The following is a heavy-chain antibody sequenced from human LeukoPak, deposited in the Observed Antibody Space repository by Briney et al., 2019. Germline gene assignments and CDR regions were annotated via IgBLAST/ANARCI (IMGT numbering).Heavy chain of an antibody. J-gene: IGHJ6*03. CDR1: GGSISSYY. Sequence: SETLSLTCTVSGGSISSYYWSWIRQPAGKGLEWIGRIYTSGSTNYNPSLKSRVTISVDKSKNQFSLKLSSVTAADTAVYYCARDTTPDGYYYYYMDVWGKGTTVTVYS. V-gene: IGHV4-4*07. CDR3: ARDTTPDGYYYYYMDV. D-gene: IGHD1-1*01. CDR2: IYTSGST.